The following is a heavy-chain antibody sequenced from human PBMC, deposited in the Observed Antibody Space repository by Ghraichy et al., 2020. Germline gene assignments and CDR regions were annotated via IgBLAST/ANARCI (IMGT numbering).Heavy chain of an antibody. J-gene: IGHJ6*02. CDR1: GFTFSSYA. D-gene: IGHD3-22*01. CDR3: ARDSYYYDSSGYYYGVNYYGMDV. Sequence: GGSLRLSCAASGFTFSSYAMHWVRQAPGKGLEWVAVISYDGSNKYYADSVKGRFTISRDNSKNTLYLQMNSLRAEDTAVYYCARDSYYYDSSGYYYGVNYYGMDVWGQGTTVTVSS. V-gene: IGHV3-30*04. CDR2: ISYDGSNK.